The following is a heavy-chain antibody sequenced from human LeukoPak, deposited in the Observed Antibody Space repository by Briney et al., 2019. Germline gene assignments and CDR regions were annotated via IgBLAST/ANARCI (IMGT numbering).Heavy chain of an antibody. CDR2: IIPIFGTA. CDR3: ARAGRFGKPDFDY. D-gene: IGHD3-16*01. CDR1: GGTFSSYA. V-gene: IGHV1-69*13. Sequence: GASVKVSCKASGGTFSSYAISWVRQAPGQGLEWMGGIIPIFGTANYAQKFQGRVTITADESTSTAYMELSSLRSEDTAVYYCARAGRFGKPDFDYWGQGTLVTVSS. J-gene: IGHJ4*02.